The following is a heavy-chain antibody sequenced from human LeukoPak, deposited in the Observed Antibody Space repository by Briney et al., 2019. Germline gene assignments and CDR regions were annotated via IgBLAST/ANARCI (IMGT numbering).Heavy chain of an antibody. Sequence: GGSLRLSCAASGFTFSSYAMHWVRQAPGKGLEWVAVIWYDGSNKYYADSVKGRFTISRDNSKNTLYLQMNSLRAEDTAVYYCARDLPNWELDYYYYGMDVWGQGTTVTVS. CDR2: IWYDGSNK. D-gene: IGHD1-26*01. J-gene: IGHJ6*02. CDR3: ARDLPNWELDYYYYGMDV. V-gene: IGHV3-33*08. CDR1: GFTFSSYA.